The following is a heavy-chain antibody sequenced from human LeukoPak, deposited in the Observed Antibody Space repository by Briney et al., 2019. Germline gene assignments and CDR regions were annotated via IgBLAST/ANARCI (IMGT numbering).Heavy chain of an antibody. D-gene: IGHD3-3*01. CDR2: ISSSGSTI. V-gene: IGHV3-48*03. CDR1: GFTFSSYE. Sequence: GGSLRLSCAASGFTFSSYEMNWVRQAPGKGLEWVSYISSSGSTIYYADSVKGRFTISRDNAKNSLYLQMKSLRAGDTAVYYCAKDKTYDDFWSGHDAFDIWGQGTMVTVSS. J-gene: IGHJ3*02. CDR3: AKDKTYDDFWSGHDAFDI.